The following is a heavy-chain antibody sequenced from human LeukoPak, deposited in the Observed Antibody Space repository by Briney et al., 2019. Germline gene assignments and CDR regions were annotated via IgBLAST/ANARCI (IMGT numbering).Heavy chain of an antibody. J-gene: IGHJ5*02. CDR3: ARAAYIVVVPAASFDP. V-gene: IGHV1-18*01. CDR2: ISAYNGNT. CDR1: GYTFTSYG. D-gene: IGHD2-2*01. Sequence: ASVKVSCKASGYTFTSYGISWVRQAPGQGLEWMGWISAYNGNTNYAQKLQGRVTMTTDTSTSTAYMELRSLRSDDTAVYYCARAAYIVVVPAASFDPWGQGILVTVSS.